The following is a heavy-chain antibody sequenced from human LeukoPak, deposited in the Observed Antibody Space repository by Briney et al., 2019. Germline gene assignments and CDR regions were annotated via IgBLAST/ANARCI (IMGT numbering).Heavy chain of an antibody. CDR1: GGSFSGYY. CDR3: ARPRRGSGRGYFDY. V-gene: IGHV4-34*01. D-gene: IGHD3-10*01. Sequence: PSETLSLTRAVYGGSFSGYYWSWIRQTPGKGLEWIAYIHDSGSTYNNPSLKSRLSISIDTSKNQFSLKLSSVTAADTAVYYCARPRRGSGRGYFDYWGQGTLVTVSS. J-gene: IGHJ4*02. CDR2: IHDSGST.